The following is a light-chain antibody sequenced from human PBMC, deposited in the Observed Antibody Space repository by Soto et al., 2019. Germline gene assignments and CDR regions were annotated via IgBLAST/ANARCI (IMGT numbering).Light chain of an antibody. CDR1: QSLLHTNGYNY. J-gene: IGKJ1*01. Sequence: DIVMTQSPLSLPVTPGEPASISCRSSQSLLHTNGYNYLDWYLQKPGQSPQALIYLGSNRSSGVPDRFSGSGSRTDFTLKISRVEAEDVGVYYCMQPLQTPRTFGQGTKVGIK. CDR3: MQPLQTPRT. V-gene: IGKV2-28*01. CDR2: LGS.